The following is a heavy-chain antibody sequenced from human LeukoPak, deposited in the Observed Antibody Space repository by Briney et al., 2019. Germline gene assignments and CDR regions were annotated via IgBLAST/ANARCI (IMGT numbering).Heavy chain of an antibody. CDR2: IKPDGSER. J-gene: IGHJ4*02. CDR1: GFTFSSDW. V-gene: IGHV3-7*01. CDR3: AKESGFQYYFDY. D-gene: IGHD3-3*01. Sequence: PGGSLRLSCAASGFTFSSDWMTWVRQAPGKGLEWVGNIKPDGSERYYMDSVKGRFTISRDNARNSLYLHLNSLRAEDTAVYYCAKESGFQYYFDYWGQGTLVTVSS.